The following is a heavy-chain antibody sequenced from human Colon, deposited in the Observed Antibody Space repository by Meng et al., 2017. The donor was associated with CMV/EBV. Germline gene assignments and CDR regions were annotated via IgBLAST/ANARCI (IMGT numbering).Heavy chain of an antibody. Sequence: GESLKISCAASGFIFSNYAMTWVRQAPGKGLEWVSAISGGGTTSFYADSVKGRFTISRDNSRNSLYLQMNSLRADDTAIYYCAKGAEYFDFWTAPYWGQGTLVTVSS. CDR1: GFIFSNYA. V-gene: IGHV3-23*01. CDR2: ISGGGTTS. D-gene: IGHD3/OR15-3a*01. J-gene: IGHJ4*02. CDR3: AKGAEYFDFWTAPY.